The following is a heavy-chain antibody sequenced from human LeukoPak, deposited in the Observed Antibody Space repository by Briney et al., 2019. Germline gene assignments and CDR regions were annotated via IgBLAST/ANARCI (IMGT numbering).Heavy chain of an antibody. CDR2: ISAYNGNT. CDR3: ARDPKLNYYDSSGPVDY. Sequence: ASVKVSCEASGYTFTSYGISWVRQAPGQGLEWMGWISAYNGNTNYAQKLQGRVTMTTDASTSTAYMELRSLRSDDTAVYYCARDPKLNYYDSSGPVDYWGQGTLVTVSS. J-gene: IGHJ4*02. D-gene: IGHD3-22*01. CDR1: GYTFTSYG. V-gene: IGHV1-18*01.